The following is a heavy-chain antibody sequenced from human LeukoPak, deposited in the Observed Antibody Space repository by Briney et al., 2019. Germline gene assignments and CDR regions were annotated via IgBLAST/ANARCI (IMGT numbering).Heavy chain of an antibody. J-gene: IGHJ4*02. CDR2: IYLGDSDT. D-gene: IGHD3-22*01. CDR3: ARHWYYYDSSGYYSPPWFDY. CDR1: AYSVTSYW. Sequence: RHGQSLTVCCLGSAYSVTSYWIGCVRQMPGKGLEWGGIIYLGDSDTRYSPSFQGQVTTSADKSISTAYLQWSSLNASDTAMYACARHWYYYDSSGYYSPPWFDYWGQGTLVTVSS. V-gene: IGHV5-51*01.